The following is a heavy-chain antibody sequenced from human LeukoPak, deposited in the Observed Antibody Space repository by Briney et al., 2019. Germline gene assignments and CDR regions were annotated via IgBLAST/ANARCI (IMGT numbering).Heavy chain of an antibody. CDR2: IKEDGSDK. CDR1: GFTFSDYW. V-gene: IGHV3-7*03. J-gene: IGHJ4*02. Sequence: GGSLRLSCAVSGFTFSDYWMTWVRQAPGRGLEWVANIKEDGSDKQYVDSVQGRFTISRDNAENSLYLQMSSLRAEDTAVYYCARRVHYYDTSGYSYYFDYWGQGTLVTVSS. CDR3: ARRVHYYDTSGYSYYFDY. D-gene: IGHD3-22*01.